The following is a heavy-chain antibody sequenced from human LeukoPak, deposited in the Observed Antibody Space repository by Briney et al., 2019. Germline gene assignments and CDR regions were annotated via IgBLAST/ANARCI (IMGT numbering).Heavy chain of an antibody. CDR1: GFTFSSYS. J-gene: IGHJ4*02. V-gene: IGHV3-21*01. CDR3: ARDNRGEVVDY. D-gene: IGHD3-10*01. CDR2: ISSSSYI. Sequence: GGSLRLSCAASGFTFSSYSMNWVRQAPGKWLEWVSSISSSSYIYYADSVKGRFTISRDNAKNSLYLQMNSLRAEDTAVYYCARDNRGEVVDYWGQGTLVTVSS.